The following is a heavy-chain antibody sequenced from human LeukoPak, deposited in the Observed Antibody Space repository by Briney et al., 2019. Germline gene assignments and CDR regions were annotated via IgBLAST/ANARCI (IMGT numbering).Heavy chain of an antibody. D-gene: IGHD6-13*01. CDR1: GGSISHYY. J-gene: IGHJ4*02. CDR3: VVTISNWLPDY. V-gene: IGHV4-4*07. Sequence: SETLSLTCTVSGGSISHYYWNWIRQPAGKGLEWIGRIYTSGSTNYNPSLKSRVTMSVDTSKNQFSLKLTSVTAADTAVYCCVVTISNWLPDYWGQGTLVTVSS. CDR2: IYTSGST.